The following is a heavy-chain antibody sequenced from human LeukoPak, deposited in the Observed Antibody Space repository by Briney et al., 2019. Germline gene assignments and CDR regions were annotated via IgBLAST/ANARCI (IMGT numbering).Heavy chain of an antibody. CDR1: AYSISSGYN. Sequence: ESSETLSLTCTVSAYSISSGYNWGWIRQPPGKGLEWIGYIYHSGSTYYNPSLKSRVTISVDRSKNQFSLKLSSVTAADTAVYYCAREDGSGKIGYWGQGTLVTVSS. V-gene: IGHV4-38-2*02. CDR3: AREDGSGKIGY. D-gene: IGHD3-10*01. J-gene: IGHJ4*02. CDR2: IYHSGST.